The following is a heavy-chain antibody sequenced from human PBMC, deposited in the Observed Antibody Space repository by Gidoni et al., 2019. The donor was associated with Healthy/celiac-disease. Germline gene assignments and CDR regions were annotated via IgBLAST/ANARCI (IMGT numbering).Heavy chain of an antibody. Sequence: QVQLVESGGGVVQPGRSLRLSCAASGFTFSSYGMHWVRQAPGKGLEWVAVIWYDGSNKYYADSVKGRFTISRDNSKNTLYLQMNSLRAEDTAVYYCARDKKQLVQGTLYYYGMDVWGQGTTVTVSS. D-gene: IGHD6-6*01. CDR1: GFTFSSYG. J-gene: IGHJ6*02. CDR3: ARDKKQLVQGTLYYYGMDV. CDR2: IWYDGSNK. V-gene: IGHV3-33*01.